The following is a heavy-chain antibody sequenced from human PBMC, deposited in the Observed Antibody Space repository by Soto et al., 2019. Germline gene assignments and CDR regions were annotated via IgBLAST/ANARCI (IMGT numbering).Heavy chain of an antibody. J-gene: IGHJ3*02. CDR1: GYTFTSYD. Sequence: GASVKVSCKASGYTFTSYDINWVRQATGQGLEWMGWMNPNSGNTGYAQKFQGRVTMTRDTSISTAYMELSSLRSEDTAVYYCAVYSSSRPTDAFDIWGQGTMVTVSS. CDR2: MNPNSGNT. CDR3: AVYSSSRPTDAFDI. D-gene: IGHD6-13*01. V-gene: IGHV1-8*01.